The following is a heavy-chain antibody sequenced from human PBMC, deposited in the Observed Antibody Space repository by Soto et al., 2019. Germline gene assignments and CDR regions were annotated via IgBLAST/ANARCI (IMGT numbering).Heavy chain of an antibody. Sequence: LSLTCAVSGYSISSGYYWGWIRQPPGKGLEWIGSIYHSGSTYYNPSLKSRVTISVDTSKNQFSLKLSSVTAADTAVYYCARGHGITMIVAPFDYWGQGTLVTVSS. CDR1: GYSISSGYY. J-gene: IGHJ4*02. CDR3: ARGHGITMIVAPFDY. V-gene: IGHV4-38-2*01. D-gene: IGHD3-22*01. CDR2: IYHSGST.